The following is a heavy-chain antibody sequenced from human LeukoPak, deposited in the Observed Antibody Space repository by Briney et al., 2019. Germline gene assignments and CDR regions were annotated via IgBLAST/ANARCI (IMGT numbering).Heavy chain of an antibody. Sequence: TGGSLRLSCAASGFTFSSYAMSWVRQAPGKGLEWVSAISGSGGSTYYADSVKGRFTISRDNSKNTLYLQMNSLRAEDTAVCYCAKDPVGATRYYSDYWGQGTLVTVSS. J-gene: IGHJ4*02. V-gene: IGHV3-23*01. CDR3: AKDPVGATRYYSDY. CDR2: ISGSGGST. CDR1: GFTFSSYA. D-gene: IGHD1-26*01.